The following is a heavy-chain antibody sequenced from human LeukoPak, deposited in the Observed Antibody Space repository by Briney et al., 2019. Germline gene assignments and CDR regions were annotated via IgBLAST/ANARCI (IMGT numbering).Heavy chain of an antibody. D-gene: IGHD3-22*01. CDR2: IRTKPYGDTT. CDR1: GFTFGDYA. CDR3: GRGRDSSP. J-gene: IGHJ5*02. V-gene: IGHV3-49*04. Sequence: GRSLRLSCTTSGFTFGDYAMTWVRQAPGKGLEWVGFIRTKPYGDTTEYAASVRDRFIISGDDSKSVAYLQMNSLTIEDTAVYYCGRGRDSSPWGQGTLVIVSS.